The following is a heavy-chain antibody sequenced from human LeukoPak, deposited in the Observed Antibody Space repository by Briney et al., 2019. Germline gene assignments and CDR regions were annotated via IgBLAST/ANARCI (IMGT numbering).Heavy chain of an antibody. Sequence: GESLKISCKGSGYSFTDYWIGWVRQMPGEGLQWMGIIYPDDSDIRYSPSFQGQVTISTDKSIITAYLQWSSLKASDTAMYYCARHGRGSRSPNAFDIWGQGTMVTVSS. J-gene: IGHJ3*02. CDR3: ARHGRGSRSPNAFDI. CDR2: IYPDDSDI. CDR1: GYSFTDYW. V-gene: IGHV5-51*01. D-gene: IGHD3-10*01.